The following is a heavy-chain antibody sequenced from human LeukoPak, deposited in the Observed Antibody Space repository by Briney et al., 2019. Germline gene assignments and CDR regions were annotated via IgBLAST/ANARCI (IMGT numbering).Heavy chain of an antibody. D-gene: IGHD3-10*01. CDR2: INHSGST. Sequence: SETLSLTCAVYAGSFSGYYWSWIRQPPGKGLEWIGEINHSGSTNYNPSLKSRVTISVDTSKNQFSLKLSSVTAADTAVYYCASTYGSGSYGSDYWGQGTLVTVSS. V-gene: IGHV4-34*01. J-gene: IGHJ4*02. CDR1: AGSFSGYY. CDR3: ASTYGSGSYGSDY.